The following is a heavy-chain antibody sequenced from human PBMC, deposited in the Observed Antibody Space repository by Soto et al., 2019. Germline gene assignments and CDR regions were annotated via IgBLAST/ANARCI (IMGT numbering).Heavy chain of an antibody. J-gene: IGHJ4*02. Sequence: EVQLVESGGGLVQPGESLTLSCAASGFPFSSYWMHWVRQAPGKGLVWVSRIKSDGSGTYYADSVQDRFTISRDNARNTLYLQMNSLIGDDTAVYFCARGDGDRSVGNGSLCRHWGQGTLVTVSS. CDR2: IKSDGSGT. D-gene: IGHD2-2*01. CDR3: ARGDGDRSVGNGSLCRH. V-gene: IGHV3-74*01. CDR1: GFPFSSYW.